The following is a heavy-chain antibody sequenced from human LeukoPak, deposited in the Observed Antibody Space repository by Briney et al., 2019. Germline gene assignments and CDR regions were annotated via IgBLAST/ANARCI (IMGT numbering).Heavy chain of an antibody. Sequence: GGSLRLSCRASRFSFSDYDMHWVRQAPGKGLEWVAVISHDGSRKYYGDSVKGRFTISRDNSETTLFLQMNSLRSDDTSVYFCAKYAFNWNAPDGFDMWGQGTMVIVSS. D-gene: IGHD1-1*01. CDR1: RFSFSDYD. CDR2: ISHDGSRK. J-gene: IGHJ3*02. V-gene: IGHV3-30*18. CDR3: AKYAFNWNAPDGFDM.